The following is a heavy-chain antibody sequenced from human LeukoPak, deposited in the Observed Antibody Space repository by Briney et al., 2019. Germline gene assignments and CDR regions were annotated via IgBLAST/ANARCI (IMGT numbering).Heavy chain of an antibody. Sequence: ASVKVSCKASGYTFTGYYMHWVRQAPGQGLEWMGWINPNSGGRNYAQKFQGWVTMTRDKSISTAYMELSRLSSDETAVYYCARGPPQFSGYDDAFDIWGQGAMVTVSS. V-gene: IGHV1-2*04. J-gene: IGHJ3*02. CDR1: GYTFTGYY. CDR2: INPNSGGR. D-gene: IGHD5-12*01. CDR3: ARGPPQFSGYDDAFDI.